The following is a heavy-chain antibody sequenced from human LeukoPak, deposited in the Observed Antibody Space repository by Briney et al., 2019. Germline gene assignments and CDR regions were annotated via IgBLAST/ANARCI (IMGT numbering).Heavy chain of an antibody. J-gene: IGHJ4*02. V-gene: IGHV3-30*02. CDR2: IRYDEGYS. D-gene: IGHD3-3*01. Sequence: GGSLRLSCQASKFTFSRYGMHWVRQAPGKGLDWVAFIRYDEGYSYHADSVKGRFTISRDNSKNTLYLQMNSLRAEDTAVYYCAKESVLRFLEWLLRGFDYWGQGTLVTVSS. CDR1: KFTFSRYG. CDR3: AKESVLRFLEWLLRGFDY.